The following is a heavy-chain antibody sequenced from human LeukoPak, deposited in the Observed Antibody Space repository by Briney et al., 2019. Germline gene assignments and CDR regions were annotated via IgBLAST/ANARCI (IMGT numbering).Heavy chain of an antibody. D-gene: IGHD1-26*01. CDR1: GGSISSSSYY. CDR3: ARDTPTTSGSYYGDAFDI. V-gene: IGHV4-30-4*08. CDR2: IYYSGST. Sequence: SETLSLTCTVSGGSISSSSYYWGWIRQPPGKGLEWIGYIYYSGSTYYNPSLKSRVTISVDTSKNQFSLKLSSVTAADTAVYYCARDTPTTSGSYYGDAFDIWGQGTMVTVSS. J-gene: IGHJ3*02.